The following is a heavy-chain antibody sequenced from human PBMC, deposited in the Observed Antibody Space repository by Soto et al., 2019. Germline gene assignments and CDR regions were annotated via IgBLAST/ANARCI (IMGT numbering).Heavy chain of an antibody. V-gene: IGHV3-33*01. J-gene: IGHJ4*02. D-gene: IGHD1-26*01. CDR2: IWYDGSNK. Sequence: GGSLRLSCAASGFTFSSYGIHWVRQAPGKGLEWVAVIWYDGSNKYYADSVKGRFTISRDNSKNTLYLQMNSLRAEDTAVYYCARGPGIVGAPFDYWGQGTLVTVSS. CDR3: ARGPGIVGAPFDY. CDR1: GFTFSSYG.